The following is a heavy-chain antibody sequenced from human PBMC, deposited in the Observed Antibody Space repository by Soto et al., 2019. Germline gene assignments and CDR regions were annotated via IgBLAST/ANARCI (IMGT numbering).Heavy chain of an antibody. CDR3: AKASSITMIVVVPSTFDY. D-gene: IGHD3-22*01. V-gene: IGHV3-23*01. J-gene: IGHJ4*02. Sequence: GGSLRLSCAASGFTFSSYAMSWVRQAPGKGLEWVSAISGSGGSTYYADSVKGRFTISRDNSKNTLYLQMNSLRAEDTAVYYCAKASSITMIVVVPSTFDYWGQGTLVTVSS. CDR2: ISGSGGST. CDR1: GFTFSSYA.